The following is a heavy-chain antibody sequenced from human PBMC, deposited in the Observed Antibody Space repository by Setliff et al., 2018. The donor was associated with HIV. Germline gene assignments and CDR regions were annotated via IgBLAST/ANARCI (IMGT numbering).Heavy chain of an antibody. D-gene: IGHD3-3*01. V-gene: IGHV1-18*01. CDR2: ISSYNGNT. CDR1: GYTFSDYG. J-gene: IGHJ6*03. Sequence: GASVKVSCKASGYTFSDYGVSWVRQAPGQGLEWMGWISSYNGNTHFAQKYQDRISMTTDTSANIAYMELRSLQSDDTAVYYCARIDESITIFGVVSYPMDVWGKGTTVTVSS. CDR3: ARIDESITIFGVVSYPMDV.